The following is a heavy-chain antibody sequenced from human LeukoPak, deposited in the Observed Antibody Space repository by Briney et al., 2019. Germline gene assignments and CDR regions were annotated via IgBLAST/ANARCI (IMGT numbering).Heavy chain of an antibody. CDR2: INHSGST. Sequence: SETLSLTCAVYGGSFSGYYWSWIRQPPGKGLEWIGEINHSGSTNYNPSLKSRVTISVDTSKNQFSLKLSSVTAADTAVYYCASLRRYYYGSGSYGWGQGTLVTVSS. J-gene: IGHJ4*02. V-gene: IGHV4-34*01. D-gene: IGHD3-10*01. CDR1: GGSFSGYY. CDR3: ASLRRYYYGSGSYG.